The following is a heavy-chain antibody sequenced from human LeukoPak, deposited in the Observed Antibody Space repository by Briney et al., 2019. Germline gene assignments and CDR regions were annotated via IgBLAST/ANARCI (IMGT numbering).Heavy chain of an antibody. CDR2: IYYSGST. CDR3: ARGPGAHYDFWSGYRATDFDY. D-gene: IGHD3-3*01. Sequence: SEALSLTCTVSGGSVSSGSYYWSWIRQPPGKGLEWIGYIYYSGSTNYNPSLKSRVTISVDTSKNQFSLKLSSVTAAVTAVYYCARGPGAHYDFWSGYRATDFDYWGQGTLVTVSS. J-gene: IGHJ4*02. CDR1: GGSVSSGSYY. V-gene: IGHV4-61*01.